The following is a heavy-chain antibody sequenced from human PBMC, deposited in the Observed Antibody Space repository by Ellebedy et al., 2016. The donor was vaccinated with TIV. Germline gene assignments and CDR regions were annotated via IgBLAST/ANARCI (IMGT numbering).Heavy chain of an antibody. J-gene: IGHJ4*02. CDR1: GFTFSSYG. CDR2: ISYDGSNK. D-gene: IGHD5-12*01. CDR3: AKDSRVATF. Sequence: GGSLRLXCEASGFTFSSYGMHWVRQAPGKGLEWVAVISYDGSNKYYADSVKGRFTISRDNSKNTLYLQMNSLRAEDTAVYYCAKDSRVATFWGQGTLVTVSS. V-gene: IGHV3-30*18.